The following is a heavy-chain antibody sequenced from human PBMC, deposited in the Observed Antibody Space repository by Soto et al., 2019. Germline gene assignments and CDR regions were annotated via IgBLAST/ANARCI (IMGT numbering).Heavy chain of an antibody. V-gene: IGHV4-61*01. J-gene: IGHJ2*01. CDR2: VYYTGVT. CDR3: ARGLDCSWYFDL. Sequence: SETLSLTCTVSGGSLNTDSSYWTWVRQPPGGGLEYLGYVYYTGVTNYNPSLKSRVTISLDMSKSQFFLTLSSVTPADTATCYCARGLDCSWYFDLWGRGTLVTVSS. D-gene: IGHD2-21*01. CDR1: GGSLNTDSSY.